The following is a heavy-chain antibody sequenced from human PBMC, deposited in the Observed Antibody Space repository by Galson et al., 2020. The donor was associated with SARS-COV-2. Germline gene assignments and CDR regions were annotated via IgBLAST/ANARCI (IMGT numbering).Heavy chain of an antibody. CDR1: GFSVSSNY. D-gene: IGHD6-13*01. CDR2: IHRGGDT. Sequence: GESLKISCAASGFSVSSNYMSWVRQAPGKGLEWVSRIHRGGDTYYADSVKGRFTISRDESKNTVFLQMNSLRAEDTAVYYCARGMAAAGRAKWCDPWGQGTLVTVSS. CDR3: ARGMAAAGRAKWCDP. V-gene: IGHV3-53*01. J-gene: IGHJ5*02.